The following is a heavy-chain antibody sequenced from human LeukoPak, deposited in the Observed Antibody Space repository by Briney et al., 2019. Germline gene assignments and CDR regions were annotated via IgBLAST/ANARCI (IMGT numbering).Heavy chain of an antibody. CDR3: ARDQREYSSSWYLGTGAFDI. V-gene: IGHV1-69*04. J-gene: IGHJ3*02. CDR1: GGTFSSYA. CDR2: IIPILGIA. D-gene: IGHD6-13*01. Sequence: SVKVSCKASGGTFSSYAISWVRQAPGQGLEWMGRIIPILGIANYAQKFQGRVTITADKSTSTAYMELSSLRSEDTAVYYCARDQREYSSSWYLGTGAFDIWGQGTMVTVSS.